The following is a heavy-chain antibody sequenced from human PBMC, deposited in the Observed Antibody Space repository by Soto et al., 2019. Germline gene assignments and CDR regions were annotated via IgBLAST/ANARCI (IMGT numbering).Heavy chain of an antibody. J-gene: IGHJ5*02. V-gene: IGHV4-31*03. CDR2: IYYSGST. CDR1: GGPSSSGGYY. D-gene: IGHD3-10*01. CDR3: ARVMGSGSYYISKPRSNWFDP. Sequence: PSETLSLTCIGSGGPSSSGGYYWSWIRQHPGKGLEWIGYIYYSGSTYYNPSLKSRVTISVDTSKNQFSLKLSSVTAADTAVYYCARVMGSGSYYISKPRSNWFDPWYQGPLVTVS.